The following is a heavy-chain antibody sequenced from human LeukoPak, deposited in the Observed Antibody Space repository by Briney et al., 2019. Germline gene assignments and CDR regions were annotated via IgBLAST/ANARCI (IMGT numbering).Heavy chain of an antibody. V-gene: IGHV5-51*01. CDR3: ARSLLAIVVVPAAAYNWFDP. Sequence: GESLKISCKGSGYSFTSYWIGWVRQMPGKGLEWMGIIYPGDSDTRYSPSFQGQVTISADKSISTAYLQWSSLKASDTAMYYCARSLLAIVVVPAAAYNWFDPWGQGTLVTVSS. D-gene: IGHD2-2*03. CDR2: IYPGDSDT. CDR1: GYSFTSYW. J-gene: IGHJ5*02.